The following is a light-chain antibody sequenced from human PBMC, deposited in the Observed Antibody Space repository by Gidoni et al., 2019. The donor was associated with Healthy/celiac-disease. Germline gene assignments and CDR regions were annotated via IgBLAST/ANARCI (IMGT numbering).Light chain of an antibody. J-gene: IGLJ3*02. CDR3: VVYMGSGIWV. V-gene: IGLV8-61*01. CDR2: STN. CDR1: SGSVSTSYY. Sequence: QTVVTQEPSFSVSPGGTVTLTCGLNSGSVSTSYYPSWYQQTPGQAPRTLIYSTNTRSSGVPDRFSGSILGNKAALTITGAQADDESDYYCVVYMGSGIWVFGGGTKLTVL.